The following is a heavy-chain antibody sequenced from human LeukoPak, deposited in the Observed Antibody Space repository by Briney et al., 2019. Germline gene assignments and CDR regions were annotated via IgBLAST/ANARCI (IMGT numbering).Heavy chain of an antibody. CDR3: ARDHIAAAGTGYYYYMDV. J-gene: IGHJ6*03. D-gene: IGHD6-13*01. CDR2: INPNSGGT. Sequence: GASVKVSCKASGYTFTGYYMHWVRQAPGQGLEWMGWINPNSGGTNYAQKFQGRVTMTRDTSISTAYMELSRLRSDDTAVYYCARDHIAAAGTGYYYYMDVWGKGTTVTISS. CDR1: GYTFTGYY. V-gene: IGHV1-2*02.